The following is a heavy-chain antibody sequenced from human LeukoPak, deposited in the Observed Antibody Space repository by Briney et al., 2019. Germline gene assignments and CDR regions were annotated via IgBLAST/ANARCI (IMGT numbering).Heavy chain of an antibody. CDR2: IYDSGSS. CDR3: ASAYDSSGYYYFGAFDI. J-gene: IGHJ3*02. D-gene: IGHD3-22*01. Sequence: SETLSLTCTVSGGSINGFYWSWIRQAPGKGLDWIGYIYDSGSSDYSPSLKSRVTISVDTSKNQFSLKLSSVTAADTAVYYCASAYDSSGYYYFGAFDIWGQGTMVTVSS. V-gene: IGHV4-4*09. CDR1: GGSINGFY.